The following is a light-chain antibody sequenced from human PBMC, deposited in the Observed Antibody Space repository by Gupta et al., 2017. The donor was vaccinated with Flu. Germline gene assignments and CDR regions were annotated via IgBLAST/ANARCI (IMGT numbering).Light chain of an antibody. J-gene: IGKJ1*01. Sequence: PFSLSASVGDRVTSTCRASQSIDSWLAWYQKKPGTAPKFLNYKACRLETGARFRFSGSGTGTEFTLTISRLQHDDFANYYCQHKGSSPWTFGQGTKVEIK. CDR3: QHKGSSPWT. V-gene: IGKV1-5*03. CDR2: KAC. CDR1: QSIDSW.